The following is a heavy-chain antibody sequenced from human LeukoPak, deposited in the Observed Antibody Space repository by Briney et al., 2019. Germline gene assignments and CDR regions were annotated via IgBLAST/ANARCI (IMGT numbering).Heavy chain of an antibody. D-gene: IGHD2-8*01. CDR2: VYYSGST. V-gene: IGHV4-39*01. CDR1: GGSISSSAYY. J-gene: IGHJ6*02. Sequence: SETLSLTCTVSGGSISSSAYYWGWIRQPPGKGLEWIGNVYYSGSTYYNPSLKSRVTISADRSKSQFSLKLSSVTAADTALYYCARHKGSSSMMDVWGQGTTVTVSS. CDR3: ARHKGSSSMMDV.